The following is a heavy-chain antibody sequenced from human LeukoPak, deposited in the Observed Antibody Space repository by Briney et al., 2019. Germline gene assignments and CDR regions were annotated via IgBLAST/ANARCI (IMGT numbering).Heavy chain of an antibody. CDR1: GFTFSSYW. CDR3: ARAGLGYCSGGSCPFYFDY. D-gene: IGHD2-15*01. CDR2: IKPDGSEG. V-gene: IGHV3-7*05. Sequence: GGSLRLSCAASGFTFSSYWMAWVRQAPGKGLEWVANIKPDGSEGYYVDSLKGRFTISRDNAENSLFLQMNSLRAEDTAVYYCARAGLGYCSGGSCPFYFDYWGQGTLVTVSS. J-gene: IGHJ4*02.